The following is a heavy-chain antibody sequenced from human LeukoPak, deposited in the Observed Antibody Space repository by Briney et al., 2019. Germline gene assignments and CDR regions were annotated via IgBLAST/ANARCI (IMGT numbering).Heavy chain of an antibody. V-gene: IGHV3-23*01. CDR1: GFTFRNYG. D-gene: IGHD4-17*01. Sequence: PGGSLRLSCATSGFTFRNYGMSWVRQAPGKGLEWVSAISGSGARTYYADSVKGRFITSRDNSKNTLYLQMNSLRAEDTAVYYCGKDDSGDFCSVDIDYWGQGTLVTVSS. J-gene: IGHJ4*02. CDR3: GKDDSGDFCSVDIDY. CDR2: ISGSGART.